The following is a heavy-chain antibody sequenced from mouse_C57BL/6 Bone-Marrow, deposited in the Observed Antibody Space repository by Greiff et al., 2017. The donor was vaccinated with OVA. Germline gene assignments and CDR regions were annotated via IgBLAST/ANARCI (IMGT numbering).Heavy chain of an antibody. D-gene: IGHD2-3*01. CDR3: ARYDY. CDR2: IDPSDSYT. Sequence: QVQLQQPGAELVRPGTSVKLSCKASGYTFTSYWMHWVKPRPGQGLEWIGVIDPSDSYTNYNQTFKGKATLTVDTSSSTAYMQLSSLTSEDSAVYYCARYDYGGQGTSVTVSS. V-gene: IGHV1-59*01. J-gene: IGHJ4*01. CDR1: GYTFTSYW.